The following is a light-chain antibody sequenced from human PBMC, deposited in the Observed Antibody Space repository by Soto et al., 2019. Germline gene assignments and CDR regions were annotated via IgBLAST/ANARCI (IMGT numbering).Light chain of an antibody. V-gene: IGLV2-14*01. CDR3: SSYTSSSTLV. Sequence: QSALTQPASVSGSPGQSITISCTGTSSDVGGYNYVSWYQQHPGKAPKLMIYEVSNRPSGVSNRCSGSKSGNTDSLTISGLQAEDEADYYCSSYTSSSTLVFGGGTKVTVL. CDR1: SSDVGGYNY. J-gene: IGLJ2*01. CDR2: EVS.